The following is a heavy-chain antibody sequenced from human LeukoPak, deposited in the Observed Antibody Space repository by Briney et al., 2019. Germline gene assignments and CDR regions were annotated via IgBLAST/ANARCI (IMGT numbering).Heavy chain of an antibody. CDR2: INHRRVT. J-gene: IGHJ5*02. Sequence: SETLSLTCAVYSGSFSGYYWSWIRQPPGKGLGWIGDINHRRVTNYNPSLKSRVTISVDTSKNQFSLKLTSVTAADTAVYYCARHGRQDYTGSGTYYAWFDPWGQGTLVAVSS. V-gene: IGHV4-34*01. CDR1: SGSFSGYY. CDR3: ARHGRQDYTGSGTYYAWFDP. D-gene: IGHD3-10*01.